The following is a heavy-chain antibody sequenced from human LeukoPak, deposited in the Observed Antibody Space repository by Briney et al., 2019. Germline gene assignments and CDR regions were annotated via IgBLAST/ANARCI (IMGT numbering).Heavy chain of an antibody. CDR3: TRVTQLALLDY. J-gene: IGHJ4*02. CDR2: IRSKAYGGTT. D-gene: IGHD6-13*01. CDR1: GFTFGDYA. Sequence: GGSLRLSCTASGFTFGDYAMSWVRQAPGKGLEWVGFIRSKAYGGTTEYAASVKGRLTISRDDSKSIAYLQMNSLKTEDTAVYYCTRVTQLALLDYWGQGTLVTVSS. V-gene: IGHV3-49*04.